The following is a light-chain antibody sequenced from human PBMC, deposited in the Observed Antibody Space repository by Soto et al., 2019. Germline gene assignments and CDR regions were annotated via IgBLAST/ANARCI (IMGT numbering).Light chain of an antibody. CDR2: GAS. CDR3: QQYRSWPRT. Sequence: EIVLTQSPATLSLSPGERATLSCRASQSVSSSYLAWYQQKPGQAPRLLIYGASTRATDMPGTFSGRGSGTEFTLTISSLRPEDFGVYYCQQYRSWPRTFGQGTKVDIK. J-gene: IGKJ1*01. V-gene: IGKV3-20*01. CDR1: QSVSSSY.